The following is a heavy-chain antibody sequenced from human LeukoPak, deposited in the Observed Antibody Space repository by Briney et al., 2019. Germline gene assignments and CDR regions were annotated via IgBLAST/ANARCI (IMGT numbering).Heavy chain of an antibody. D-gene: IGHD3-22*01. V-gene: IGHV1-46*01. J-gene: IGHJ4*02. CDR3: ARDRGYYDKERYFDY. CDR2: INPSGGST. Sequence: ASVKVSCKASGYTFTSYYMHWVRQAPGQGLEWMGIINPSGGSTSYAQKFQGRVTMTRDTSTSTVYMELSSLRSEDTAVYYCARDRGYYDKERYFDYWGQGTLVTVSS. CDR1: GYTFTSYY.